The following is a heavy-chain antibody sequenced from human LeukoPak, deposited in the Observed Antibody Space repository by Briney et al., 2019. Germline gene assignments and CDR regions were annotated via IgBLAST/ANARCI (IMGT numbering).Heavy chain of an antibody. CDR2: FDPEDGET. Sequence: ASVKVSCKVSGYTLTELSMHWVRQAPGKGLEWMGGFDPEDGETIYAQKFQGRVTMIEDTSTDTAYMELSSLRSEDTAVYYCATDLYRSSTSCYTNYYYYMDVWGKGTTVTVSS. CDR3: ATDLYRSSTSCYTNYYYYMDV. V-gene: IGHV1-24*01. CDR1: GYTLTELS. J-gene: IGHJ6*03. D-gene: IGHD2-2*02.